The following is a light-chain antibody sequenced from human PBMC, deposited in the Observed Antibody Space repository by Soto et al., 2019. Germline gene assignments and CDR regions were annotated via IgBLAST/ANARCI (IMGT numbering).Light chain of an antibody. CDR3: HQRTKCPSST. CDR1: QSVSSY. CDR2: DAS. V-gene: IGKV3-11*01. J-gene: IGKJ5*01. Sequence: EIVLTQSPATLSLSPGERATLSCRASQSVSSYLAWYQQKPGQAPRLLISDASNRATGIPARCSGSGSRTDFTITISSLEPEDFAVYYYHQRTKCPSSTFGQGTRLEIK.